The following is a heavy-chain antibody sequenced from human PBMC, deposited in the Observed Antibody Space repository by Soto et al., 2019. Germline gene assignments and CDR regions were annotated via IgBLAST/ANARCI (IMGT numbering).Heavy chain of an antibody. D-gene: IGHD3-16*01. CDR1: GYTPTNYD. V-gene: IGHV1-18*01. J-gene: IGHJ4*02. CDR3: ARALYRRGTYCAFDN. Sequence: QVPLVQSGPEVKKPGASVTVSCKTSGYTPTNYDIGWVRQAPGQGLEWMAWISAYNGNRNSAQKLQGRLTMTTDTSTKTAYMELRSLRSDDTAVYFCARALYRRGTYCAFDNWGQGTLVTVSS. CDR2: ISAYNGNR.